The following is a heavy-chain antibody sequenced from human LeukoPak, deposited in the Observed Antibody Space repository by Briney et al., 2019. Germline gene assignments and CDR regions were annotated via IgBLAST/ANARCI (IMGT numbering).Heavy chain of an antibody. CDR1: GGSISSYY. D-gene: IGHD2-15*01. CDR2: IYYSGST. V-gene: IGHV4-59*08. Sequence: SETLSLTCTVSGGSISSYYWSWIRQPPGKGLEWLGYIYYSGSTNYNPSLKSRVTISVDTSKNQFSLKLSSVTAADTAVYYCARRGYCSGGSCYSFDYWGQGTLVTVSS. J-gene: IGHJ4*02. CDR3: ARRGYCSGGSCYSFDY.